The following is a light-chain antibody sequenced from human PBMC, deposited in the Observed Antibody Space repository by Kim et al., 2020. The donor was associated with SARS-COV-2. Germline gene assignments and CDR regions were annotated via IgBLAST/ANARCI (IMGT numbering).Light chain of an antibody. Sequence: DIQLTQSPSFLSASVGDRVTITCRASQGIANYLAWYQQNPGKAPKLLIYGASTLQSGVPSRFSGSASGTEFTLTISNVQPEDFATYFCQQFGVYPRTFGQGTKV. CDR3: QQFGVYPRT. V-gene: IGKV1-9*01. J-gene: IGKJ1*01. CDR2: GAS. CDR1: QGIANY.